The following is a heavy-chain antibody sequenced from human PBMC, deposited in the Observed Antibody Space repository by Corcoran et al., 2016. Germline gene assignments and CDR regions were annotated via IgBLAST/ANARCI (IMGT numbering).Heavy chain of an antibody. Sequence: QVQLVQSGAEVKKPGASVKVSCKVSGYTLTELSMHWVRQAPGKGLEWMGGFDPEDGETIYAQKFQGRVTMTEDTSTDTAYMELSSLRSEDTAVYYCATSRRPVGADEDYYGMDVWGQGTTVTVS. CDR1: GYTLTELS. V-gene: IGHV1-24*01. D-gene: IGHD1-26*01. CDR2: FDPEDGET. CDR3: ATSRRPVGADEDYYGMDV. J-gene: IGHJ6*02.